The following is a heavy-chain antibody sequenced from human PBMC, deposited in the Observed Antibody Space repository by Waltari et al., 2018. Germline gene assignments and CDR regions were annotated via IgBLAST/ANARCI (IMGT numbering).Heavy chain of an antibody. Sequence: EVQLVESGGGLVQPGGSLRLSCVASGFIFSSYWMDWVRQAQGKGLVWVSRINYDGSSKTYADSVKGRFTISRDNAKNTLYLHMSSLRAEDTAVYYCIRENIAAAGLESWGQGTLVTVSS. J-gene: IGHJ4*02. CDR3: IRENIAAAGLES. D-gene: IGHD6-13*01. CDR2: INYDGSSK. V-gene: IGHV3-74*01. CDR1: GFIFSSYW.